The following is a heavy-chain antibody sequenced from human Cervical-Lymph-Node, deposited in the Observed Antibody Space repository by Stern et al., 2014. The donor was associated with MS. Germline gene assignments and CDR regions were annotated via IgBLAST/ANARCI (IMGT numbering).Heavy chain of an antibody. Sequence: QITLKESGPALVKPTQTLTLTCTFSGFSLSTGAMRVSWIRQPPGRALEWLARIDWVDDKFYSTSLKTRLTISKDTSKTQVVLTMTNMDPVDTATYYCVRMSGYSQFDPWGQGTLVTVSS. J-gene: IGHJ5*02. CDR1: GFSLSTGAMR. CDR2: IDWVDDK. D-gene: IGHD3-3*01. CDR3: VRMSGYSQFDP. V-gene: IGHV2-70*04.